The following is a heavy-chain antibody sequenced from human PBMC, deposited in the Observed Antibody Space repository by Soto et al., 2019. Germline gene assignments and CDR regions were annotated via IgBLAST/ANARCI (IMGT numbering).Heavy chain of an antibody. V-gene: IGHV3-23*01. Sequence: GGSLRLSCAASGFTFSSYAMSWVRQAPGKGLEWVSAISGSGGSTYYADSVKGRFTISRDNSKNTLYLQMNSLRAEDTAVYYCAKDWYYYDSSGYFFLDYWGQGTLVNVSS. D-gene: IGHD3-22*01. CDR1: GFTFSSYA. CDR3: AKDWYYYDSSGYFFLDY. J-gene: IGHJ4*02. CDR2: ISGSGGST.